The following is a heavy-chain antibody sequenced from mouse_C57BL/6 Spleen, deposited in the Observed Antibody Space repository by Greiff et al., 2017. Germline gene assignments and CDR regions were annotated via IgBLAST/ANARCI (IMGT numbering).Heavy chain of an antibody. CDR1: GFTFSSYA. Sequence: EVKLMESGEGLVKPGGSLKLSCAASGFTFSSYAMSWVRQTPEKRLEWVAYISSGGDYIYYADTVKGRFTISRDNARNTLYLQMSSLKSEDTAMYYCTRDYAKGYWYFDVWGTGTTVTVSS. D-gene: IGHD1-1*01. CDR2: ISSGGDYI. CDR3: TRDYAKGYWYFDV. V-gene: IGHV5-9-1*02. J-gene: IGHJ1*03.